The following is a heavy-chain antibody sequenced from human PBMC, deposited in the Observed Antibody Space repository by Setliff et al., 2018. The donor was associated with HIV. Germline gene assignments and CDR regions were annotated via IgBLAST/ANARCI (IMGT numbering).Heavy chain of an antibody. CDR2: IYYRGSA. D-gene: IGHD3-10*01. J-gene: IGHJ4*02. CDR1: GDSITTTNYY. V-gene: IGHV4-39*07. CDR3: ARARGPPLPVLDF. Sequence: LTCTVSGDSITTTNYYWGWVRQSPGKGLEWIGVIYYRGSAYYNLSLQSRVTLSVDTPKNSFSLHLTSVTAADTAVYFCARARGPPLPVLDFWGPGTLVTVSS.